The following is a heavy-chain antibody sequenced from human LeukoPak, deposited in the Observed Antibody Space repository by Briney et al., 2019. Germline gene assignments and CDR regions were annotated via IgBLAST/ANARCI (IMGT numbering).Heavy chain of an antibody. J-gene: IGHJ3*02. CDR2: ISAHNGNT. Sequence: ASVKVSCKASGYTFTSYGISWVRQAPGQGLEWMGWISAHNGNTNYAQKLQGRVTMTTDTSTSTAYMELRSLRSDDTAVYYCARQPGIAAATPAGIAFDIWGQGTMVTVSS. D-gene: IGHD6-13*01. V-gene: IGHV1-18*01. CDR1: GYTFTSYG. CDR3: ARQPGIAAATPAGIAFDI.